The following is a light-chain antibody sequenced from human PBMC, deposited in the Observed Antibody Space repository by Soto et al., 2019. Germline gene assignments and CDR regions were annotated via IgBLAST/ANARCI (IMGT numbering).Light chain of an antibody. CDR3: QQYISYPYP. Sequence: DIQMTQFPSTLSASVGDRVTITCRASQTTNTWLAWYQQKPGTAPKLLIYDAASLEGGVPSRFSASGSGTELTLPISILQPADLATYYSQQYISYPYPFGQAKKVEIK. J-gene: IGKJ2*01. CDR2: DAA. V-gene: IGKV1-5*01. CDR1: QTTNTW.